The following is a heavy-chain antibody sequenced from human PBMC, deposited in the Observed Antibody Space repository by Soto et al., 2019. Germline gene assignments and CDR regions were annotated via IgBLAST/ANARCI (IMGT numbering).Heavy chain of an antibody. CDR3: PRDYSNKGFDY. Sequence: GGSLRLSCTASGFALVDYMSWIRQAPGKGLESVSYISGSGAYTTYADSVRGRFTISRDNAKNSLYLQMNNLRAEDTAVYYCPRDYSNKGFDYWGQGTLVTVSS. D-gene: IGHD5-18*01. CDR2: ISGSGAYT. V-gene: IGHV3-11*05. CDR1: GFALVDY. J-gene: IGHJ4*02.